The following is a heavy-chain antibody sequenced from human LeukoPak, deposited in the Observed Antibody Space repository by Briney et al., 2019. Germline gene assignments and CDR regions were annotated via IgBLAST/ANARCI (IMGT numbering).Heavy chain of an antibody. D-gene: IGHD2-15*01. CDR3: ARAWGYLAGYYYMDV. Sequence: KPGASVKVSCKASGYTFTGYYMHWVRQAPGQGLEWMGRINPNSGGTNYAERFQGRDTMTRDTSISTAYMELSRLRSDDTAVYYCARAWGYLAGYYYMDVWGKGTTVTVSS. J-gene: IGHJ6*03. CDR1: GYTFTGYY. V-gene: IGHV1-2*06. CDR2: INPNSGGT.